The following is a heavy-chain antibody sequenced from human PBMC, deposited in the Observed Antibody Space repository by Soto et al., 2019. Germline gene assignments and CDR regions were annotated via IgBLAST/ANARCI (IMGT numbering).Heavy chain of an antibody. J-gene: IGHJ3*02. CDR2: IDRSGST. CDR1: GDSLSRSSYY. D-gene: IGHD4-17*01. CDR3: ARPIATLRHDAFDI. V-gene: IGHV4-39*01. Sequence: QMQLQESGPGLVKPSETLSLTCTVSGDSLSRSSYYWGWIRQPPGEGLEWIGSIDRSGSTYYNASLKSRVTISVDASKNEFSLKLSSVTAADTAVYYCARPIATLRHDAFDIWGQGTMVTVSS.